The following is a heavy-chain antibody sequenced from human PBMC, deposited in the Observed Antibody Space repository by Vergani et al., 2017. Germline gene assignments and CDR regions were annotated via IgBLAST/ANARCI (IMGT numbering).Heavy chain of an antibody. CDR3: ARDMRQPSGLGYSYGYVDY. V-gene: IGHV1-18*01. J-gene: IGHJ4*02. CDR2: ISAYNGNT. CDR1: GYTFTSYG. Sequence: QVQLVQSGAEVKKPGASVKVSCNASGYTFTSYGISWVRQAPGQRLEWMGWISAYNGNTNYAQKLQGRVTMTTDTSTSTAYMELRSLRSDDTAVYYCARDMRQPSGLGYSYGYVDYWGQGTLVTVSS. D-gene: IGHD5-18*01.